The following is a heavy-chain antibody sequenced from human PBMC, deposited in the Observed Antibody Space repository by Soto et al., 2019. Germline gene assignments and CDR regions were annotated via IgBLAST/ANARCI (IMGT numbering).Heavy chain of an antibody. Sequence: PSETLSLTCAFYGRSLDDFYWSWVRPSPGKGLEWIGEISHDGGTNYSPSLASRISISADTSKNQFSLHLKSVTAADTGLYYCARGQLVWYGDLTPYYRDMDVWCQGTTVTVSS. D-gene: IGHD3-10*01. CDR1: GRSLDDFY. V-gene: IGHV4-34*01. CDR3: ARGQLVWYGDLTPYYRDMDV. CDR2: ISHDGGT. J-gene: IGHJ6*02.